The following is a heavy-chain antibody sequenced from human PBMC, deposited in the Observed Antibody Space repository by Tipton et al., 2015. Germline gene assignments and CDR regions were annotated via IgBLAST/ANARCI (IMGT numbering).Heavy chain of an antibody. CDR2: TFYRSRWYN. Sequence: GLVKPSQTLSLTCAISGVSVSSSSGTWNWIRQSPSRGLEWLGRTFYRSRWYNDYAASVQSRITINPDTSKNQFSLQLNSVTPEDTAMYYCARGAQHSTWSWGQGTLVTVSS. J-gene: IGHJ5*02. CDR3: ARGAQHSTWS. CDR1: GVSVSSSSGT. D-gene: IGHD6-13*01. V-gene: IGHV6-1*01.